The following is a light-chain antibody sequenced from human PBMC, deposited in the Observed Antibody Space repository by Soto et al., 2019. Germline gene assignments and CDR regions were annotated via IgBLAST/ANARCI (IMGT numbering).Light chain of an antibody. CDR2: YRSDSDN. CDR3: AIWHSSTLV. V-gene: IGLV5-39*01. Sequence: QLVLTQPTSLSASPGASARFTCTLPSGINVGTDRMYWYHQKPGSPPRYLLRYRSDSDNQQGSGVPSRFSGSNDASTNAGLLLISGLQSEDEADYYCAIWHSSTLVFGGGTQLTVL. CDR1: SGINVGTDR. J-gene: IGLJ2*01.